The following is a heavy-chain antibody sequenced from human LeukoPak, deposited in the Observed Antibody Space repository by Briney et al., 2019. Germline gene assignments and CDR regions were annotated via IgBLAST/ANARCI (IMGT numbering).Heavy chain of an antibody. CDR2: INPNSGGT. J-gene: IGHJ4*02. Sequence: ASVKVSCKASGGTFSSYAISWVRQAPGQGLEWMGWINPNSGGTNYAQKFQGRVTMTRDTSISTAYMELTRLTSDDTAVYYCAKGVTTGTPYWGQGTLVTVSS. CDR3: AKGVTTGTPY. D-gene: IGHD1-1*01. V-gene: IGHV1-2*02. CDR1: GGTFSSYA.